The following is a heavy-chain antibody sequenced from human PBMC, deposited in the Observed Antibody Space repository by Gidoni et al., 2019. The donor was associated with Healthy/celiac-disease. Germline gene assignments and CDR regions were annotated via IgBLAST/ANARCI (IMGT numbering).Heavy chain of an antibody. V-gene: IGHV2-5*01. CDR1: GFSLSTSGVG. D-gene: IGHD6-13*01. CDR2: IYWNDDK. J-gene: IGHJ3*02. Sequence: QITLKESGPTLVKPTQTLTLTCTFSGFSLSTSGVGVGWIRQPPGKALEWLALIYWNDDKRYSPSLKSRLTITKDTSKNQVVLTMTNMDPVDTATYYCAHSAFSSSWTGWGNDAFDIWGQGTMVTVSS. CDR3: AHSAFSSSWTGWGNDAFDI.